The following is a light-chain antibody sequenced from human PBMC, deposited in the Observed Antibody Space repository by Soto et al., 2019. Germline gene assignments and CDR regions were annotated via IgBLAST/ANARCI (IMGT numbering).Light chain of an antibody. CDR2: DVT. V-gene: IGLV2-11*01. CDR3: WSYAGGVYV. J-gene: IGLJ1*01. Sequence: QSALTQPPSVSGSPGQSVTISCSGTSSDVGGYNYVSWYQQYPGRAPKIMIYDVTKRPSGVPDHFSGSESGNTASLTMSGLLADDEADYFCWSYAGGVYVFGIGTQLTVL. CDR1: SSDVGGYNY.